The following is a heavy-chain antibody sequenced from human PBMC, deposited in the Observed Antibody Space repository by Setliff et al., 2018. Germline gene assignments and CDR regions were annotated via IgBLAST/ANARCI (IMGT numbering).Heavy chain of an antibody. CDR1: GGSITSGGGFY. CDR2: FYSFGSI. CDR3: ARDTPHDPVSSNWYRNWFDP. V-gene: IGHV4-39*02. J-gene: IGHJ5*02. D-gene: IGHD6-13*01. Sequence: PSETLSLTCSVSGGSITSGGGFYWAWIRQPPGKELEWIGSFYSFGSIYYSPSLKNRVTISGDTSSNQFSLNLNSVTAADTAVYFCARDTPHDPVSSNWYRNWFDPWGQGILVTVSS.